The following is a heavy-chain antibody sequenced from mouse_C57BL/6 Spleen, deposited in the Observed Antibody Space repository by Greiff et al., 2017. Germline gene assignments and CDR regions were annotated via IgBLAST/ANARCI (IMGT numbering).Heavy chain of an antibody. D-gene: IGHD1-1*01. J-gene: IGHJ1*03. V-gene: IGHV5-6*01. CDR2: ISSGGSYT. CDR1: GFTFSSYG. Sequence: EVQLVESGGDLVKPGGSLKLSCAASGFTFSSYGMSWVRQTPDKRLEWVATISSGGSYTYYPDSVKGRFTISRDNAKNTLYLQMSSLKSEDTAMYYCARHEGITTVVDNWYFDVWGTGTTVTVSS. CDR3: ARHEGITTVVDNWYFDV.